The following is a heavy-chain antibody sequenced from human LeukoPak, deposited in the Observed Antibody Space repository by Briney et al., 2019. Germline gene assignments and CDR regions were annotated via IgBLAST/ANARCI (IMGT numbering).Heavy chain of an antibody. Sequence: SETLSLTCTVSGGSIRTYCWVWIRQADGKGLEWIGRICSSGTTIYNPSLKSRVIMSLDMSNNQFSLILTSVTAADTAVYYCARDRRTDGSDQLDPWGQGILATVSS. J-gene: IGHJ5*02. CDR3: ARDRRTDGSDQLDP. CDR2: ICSSGTT. CDR1: GGSIRTYC. D-gene: IGHD5-24*01. V-gene: IGHV4-4*07.